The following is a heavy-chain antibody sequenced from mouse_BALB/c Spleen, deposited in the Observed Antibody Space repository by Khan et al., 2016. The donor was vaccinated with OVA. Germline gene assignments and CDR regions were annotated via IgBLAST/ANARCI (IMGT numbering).Heavy chain of an antibody. J-gene: IGHJ1*01. CDR2: IFPGADSS. CDR1: GYTFTSYD. Sequence: QVQLKQSGAELVKPGASVKLSCKAFGYTFTSYDINWVRQRPEQGLEWIGWIFPGADSSKYNEKFKGKATLTSDKSSSTAYMQLSRMTSEDSAVYFCARHYSGGIHYWCFDVWGAGTTVTVSS. D-gene: IGHD1-1*01. CDR3: ARHYSGGIHYWCFDV. V-gene: IGHV1S56*01.